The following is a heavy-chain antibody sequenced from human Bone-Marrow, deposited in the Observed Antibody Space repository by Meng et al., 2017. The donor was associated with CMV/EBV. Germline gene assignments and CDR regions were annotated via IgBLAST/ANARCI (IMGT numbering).Heavy chain of an antibody. J-gene: IGHJ5*02. D-gene: IGHD2-2*01. Sequence: ASVKVSCKASGYTFTGYYIYWDRQAPGQGLEWMGWINPNSGGANCAQNFQGRVTMTRDTSISTAYMDLNRLRSDDTAVYYCARDRCSSTSCYPDWFDPWGQGTLVTVSS. CDR2: INPNSGGA. CDR3: ARDRCSSTSCYPDWFDP. CDR1: GYTFTGYY. V-gene: IGHV1-2*02.